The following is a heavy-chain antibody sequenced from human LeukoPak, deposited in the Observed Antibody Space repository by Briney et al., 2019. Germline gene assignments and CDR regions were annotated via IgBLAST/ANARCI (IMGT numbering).Heavy chain of an antibody. CDR1: GFTFSSYW. Sequence: GGSLRLSCAASGFTFSSYWMHWVRQAPGKGLVWVSRINSDGSSTSYADSVKGRFTISRDNAKNTLYLQMNSLRAGDTAVYYCASAVGATTEIDYWGQGTLVTVSS. J-gene: IGHJ4*02. V-gene: IGHV3-74*01. CDR3: ASAVGATTEIDY. CDR2: INSDGSST. D-gene: IGHD1-26*01.